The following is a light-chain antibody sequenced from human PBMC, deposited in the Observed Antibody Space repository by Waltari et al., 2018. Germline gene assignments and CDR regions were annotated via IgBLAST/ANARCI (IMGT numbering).Light chain of an antibody. CDR1: NNDVGRYNY. J-gene: IGLJ3*02. CDR3: NSYITSGSQV. V-gene: IGLV2-14*01. CDR2: EVT. Sequence: QSALTQPASVSGSPGQSITISCAGSNNDVGRYNYVPWYQHHPGKAPKLIISEVTNRPSGVSNRFSGSKSGNTASLTISGLQAEDEADYYCNSYITSGSQVFGGGTKVTVL.